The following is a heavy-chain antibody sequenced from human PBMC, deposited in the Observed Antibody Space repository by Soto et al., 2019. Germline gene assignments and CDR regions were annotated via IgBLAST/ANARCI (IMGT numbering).Heavy chain of an antibody. V-gene: IGHV1-18*01. Sequence: ASVKVSCKASGYTFTTSGISWVRQAPGQGLEWMGWISTYNGDTNSAQKFQGRVTMTADTSTGTAYMELMSLKSDDTAVYYCARQGSWPYYYYGLDVWGQGTTVT. J-gene: IGHJ6*02. CDR2: ISTYNGDT. CDR3: ARQGSWPYYYYGLDV. D-gene: IGHD1-26*01. CDR1: GYTFTTSG.